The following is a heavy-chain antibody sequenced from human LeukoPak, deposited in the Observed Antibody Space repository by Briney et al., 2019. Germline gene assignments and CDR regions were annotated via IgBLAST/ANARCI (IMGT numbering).Heavy chain of an antibody. CDR3: TRGPPLNS. J-gene: IGHJ5*02. D-gene: IGHD5-24*01. CDR2: IYYSGST. Sequence: SETLSLTCTVSGGSISRYYWSWIRQPPGKGLEWIGYIYYSGSTNFNPSLKSRVTISVDTPKNKISLKLSSVTAADTAVYYCTRGPPLNSWGQGTLVTVSS. V-gene: IGHV4-59*01. CDR1: GGSISRYY.